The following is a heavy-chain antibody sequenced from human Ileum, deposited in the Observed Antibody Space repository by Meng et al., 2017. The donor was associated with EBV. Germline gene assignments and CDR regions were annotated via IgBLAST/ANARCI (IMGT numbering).Heavy chain of an antibody. V-gene: IGHV4-39*07. J-gene: IGHJ4*02. CDR2: IYYSGST. CDR3: ARELMYCSGGSCYPFDY. D-gene: IGHD2-15*01. Sequence: QLRRQESVPGLVKPSEILSLTCIVSGGSISSSSYYWGWIRQPPGKGLEWIGSIYYSGSTYYNPSLKSRVTISVDTSKNQFSLKLSSVTAADTAVYYCARELMYCSGGSCYPFDYWGQGTLVTVSS. CDR1: GGSISSSSYY.